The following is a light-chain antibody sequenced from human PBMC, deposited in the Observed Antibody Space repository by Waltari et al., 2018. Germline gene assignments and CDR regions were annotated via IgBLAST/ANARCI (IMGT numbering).Light chain of an antibody. Sequence: EIGLKQSPGTLSLSPGERATLSCRDSQGVGKYLAWYQQRPGQAPRLLLYHASIRATGIPDRFSGSGCGTDFILTISRLEPEDCAVYYCQKYDFLPATFGQGTTVEIK. CDR2: HAS. CDR1: QGVGKY. J-gene: IGKJ1*01. V-gene: IGKV3-20*01. CDR3: QKYDFLPAT.